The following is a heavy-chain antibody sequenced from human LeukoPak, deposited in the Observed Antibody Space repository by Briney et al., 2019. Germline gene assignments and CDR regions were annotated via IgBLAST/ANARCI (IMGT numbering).Heavy chain of an antibody. Sequence: PGGSLRLSCAASGFTFSSYAMSWVRQAPGKGLEWVSAISGSGGSTYYADSVKGRFTISRDNSKNTLYLQMNSLRAEDTAVYYCAKDPGYCSSTSCSAGFDYWGQGTLVTVSS. J-gene: IGHJ4*02. CDR1: GFTFSSYA. CDR3: AKDPGYCSSTSCSAGFDY. D-gene: IGHD2-2*01. V-gene: IGHV3-23*01. CDR2: ISGSGGST.